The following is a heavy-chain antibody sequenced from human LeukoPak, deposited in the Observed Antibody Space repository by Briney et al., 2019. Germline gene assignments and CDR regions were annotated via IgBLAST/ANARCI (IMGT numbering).Heavy chain of an antibody. CDR3: ARGVEVMNYFDY. Sequence: GESLKISCKTSGYSFTSYWIGWVRQMPGKGLEWMGITYPGGSDARYSPSFQGQVTISADRSITTAYLQWSSLKASDTAMYYCARGVEVMNYFDYWGQGTLVTVSS. D-gene: IGHD3-3*01. CDR1: GYSFTSYW. CDR2: TYPGGSDA. V-gene: IGHV5-51*01. J-gene: IGHJ4*02.